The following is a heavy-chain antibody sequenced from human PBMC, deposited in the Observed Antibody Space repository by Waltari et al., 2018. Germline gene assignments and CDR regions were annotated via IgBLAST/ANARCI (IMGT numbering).Heavy chain of an antibody. V-gene: IGHV4-39*01. CDR1: GGSITSSRHY. D-gene: IGHD5-12*01. CDR3: ATYIGASVGTAAFDV. J-gene: IGHJ3*01. Sequence: GGSITSSRHYWGWIRQPPGQGLEWIGTISYAGATYSSPSLNSRVTVSRDTPKTQLSLTLGSVTASDTAVYYCATYIGASVGTAAFDVWGQGAMVTVSS. CDR2: ISYAGAT.